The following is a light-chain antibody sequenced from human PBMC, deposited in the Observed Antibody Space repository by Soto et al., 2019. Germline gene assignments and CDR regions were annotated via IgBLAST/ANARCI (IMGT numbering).Light chain of an antibody. CDR2: RNN. CDR3: AAWDDSLSNVV. Sequence: QSVLTQPPSASGTPGQRVTISCSGSSSNIGSNYVVWYQHLPGTAPKLLIYRNNQRPSGVPDRFSGSKSGSSASLAISGLRSEDETDYYCAAWDDSLSNVVFGGGTKLTGL. J-gene: IGLJ2*01. CDR1: SSNIGSNY. V-gene: IGLV1-47*01.